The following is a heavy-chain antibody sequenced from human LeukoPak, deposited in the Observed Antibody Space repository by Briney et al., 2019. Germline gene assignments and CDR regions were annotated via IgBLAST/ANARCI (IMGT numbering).Heavy chain of an antibody. J-gene: IGHJ4*02. V-gene: IGHV3-23*01. D-gene: IGHD1-26*01. CDR1: GFTFSSYG. CDR2: ISGSGGST. Sequence: GGSLRLSCAAFGFTFSSYGMSWVRQAPGKGLEWASAISGSGGSTYYADSVKGRFTISRDNSKNTLYLQMNSLRAEDTAVYYCVRDDRYSGTYPFDYWGQGTLVTVSS. CDR3: VRDDRYSGTYPFDY.